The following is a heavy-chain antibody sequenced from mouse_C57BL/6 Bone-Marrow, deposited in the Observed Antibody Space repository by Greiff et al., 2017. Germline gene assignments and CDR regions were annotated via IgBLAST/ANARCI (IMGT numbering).Heavy chain of an antibody. Sequence: QVQLKQPGAELVMPGASVKLSCKASGYTFTSYWMHWVKQRPGQGLEWIGEIDPSDSYTNYNQKFKGKSTLTVDKSSSTAYMQLSSLTSEDSAVYYCASRGSRDAMDYWGQGTSVTVSS. V-gene: IGHV1-69*01. CDR3: ASRGSRDAMDY. J-gene: IGHJ4*01. D-gene: IGHD1-1*01. CDR2: IDPSDSYT. CDR1: GYTFTSYW.